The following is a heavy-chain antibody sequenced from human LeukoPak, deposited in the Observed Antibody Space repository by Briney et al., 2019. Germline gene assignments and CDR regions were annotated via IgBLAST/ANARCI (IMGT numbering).Heavy chain of an antibody. D-gene: IGHD2-15*01. V-gene: IGHV1-2*02. CDR1: GYTFTSYY. CDR2: INPNSGGT. J-gene: IGHJ6*03. Sequence: GASVKVSCKASGYTFTSYYMHWVRQAPGQGLEWMGWINPNSGGTNYAQKFQGRVTMTRDTSISTAYMELSRLRSDDTAVYYCARDCLGYCSGGSCDINYYYYYYMDVWGKGTTVTVSS. CDR3: ARDCLGYCSGGSCDINYYYYYYMDV.